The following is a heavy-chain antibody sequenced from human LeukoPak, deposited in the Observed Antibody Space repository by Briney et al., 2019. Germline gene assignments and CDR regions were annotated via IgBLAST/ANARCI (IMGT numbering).Heavy chain of an antibody. CDR2: INHSGST. Sequence: SETLSLTCAVYGGSFSGYYWSWIRQPPGKGLEWIGEINHSGSTNYNPSLKSRVTISVDTSKNQFSLKLSSVTAADTAVYYCARRSYYGSGSYYKGHYFDYWGQGTLATVSS. J-gene: IGHJ4*02. CDR3: ARRSYYGSGSYYKGHYFDY. CDR1: GGSFSGYY. V-gene: IGHV4-34*01. D-gene: IGHD3-10*01.